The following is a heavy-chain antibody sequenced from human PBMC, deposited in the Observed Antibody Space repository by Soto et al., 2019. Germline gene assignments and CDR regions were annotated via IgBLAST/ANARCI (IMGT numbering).Heavy chain of an antibody. CDR2: INPNSGGT. J-gene: IGHJ6*03. CDR1: GYTFTGYY. Sequence: GASVKVSCKASGYTFTGYYMHWVRQAPGQGLEWMGWINPNSGGTNYAQKFQGWVTMTRDTSISTAYMELSRLRSDDTAVYYCARGADYDILTGYTSAYYYYMDVWGKGTTVTVSS. CDR3: ARGADYDILTGYTSAYYYYMDV. V-gene: IGHV1-2*04. D-gene: IGHD3-9*01.